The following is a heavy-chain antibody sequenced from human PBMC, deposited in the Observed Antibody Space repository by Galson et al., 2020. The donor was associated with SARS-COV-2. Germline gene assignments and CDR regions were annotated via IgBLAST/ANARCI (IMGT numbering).Heavy chain of an antibody. CDR2: ISSSSTI. CDR1: GFTFSSYS. CDR3: ARPYCTNGVCYFYVDY. D-gene: IGHD2-8*01. V-gene: IGHV3-48*01. Sequence: LGESLKISCAASGFTFSSYSMNWVRQAPGKGLEWVSYISSSSTIYYADSVKGRFTISSDNAKNSLYLQMNSLRAEDTAVYYCARPYCTNGVCYFYVDYWGQGTLVTVSS. J-gene: IGHJ4*02.